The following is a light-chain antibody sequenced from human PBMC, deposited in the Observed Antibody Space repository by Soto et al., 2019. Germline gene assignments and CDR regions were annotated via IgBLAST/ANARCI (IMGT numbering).Light chain of an antibody. Sequence: QSVLTQPASVSGSPGQSVTICGTVTSIDVGAYNFVSWHQQHPGKAPKLMIYNVYDRPSGISYRFSGSKSGNTASLTISGLQGEDEADYYCSAYTVSRTYVFGTGTKVTVL. V-gene: IGLV2-14*03. CDR3: SAYTVSRTYV. J-gene: IGLJ1*01. CDR2: NVY. CDR1: SIDVGAYNF.